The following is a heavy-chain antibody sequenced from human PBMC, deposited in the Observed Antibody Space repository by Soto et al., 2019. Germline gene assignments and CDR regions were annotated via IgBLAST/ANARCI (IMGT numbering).Heavy chain of an antibody. V-gene: IGHV2-5*02. CDR1: GFSLTTSGVG. D-gene: IGHD3-3*01. J-gene: IGHJ4*02. CDR2: IYWDDDK. Sequence: QITLNESGPTVVKPAETLTLTCTFSGFSLTTSGVGVGWIRQSPGKAPEWLALIYWDDDKRYSSSLKSRLTTTMDTSKNQVVLTMASVDPADTATYYCAHRILRTVFGLVTTTAIYFDFWGQGTPVVVSS. CDR3: AHRILRTVFGLVTTTAIYFDF.